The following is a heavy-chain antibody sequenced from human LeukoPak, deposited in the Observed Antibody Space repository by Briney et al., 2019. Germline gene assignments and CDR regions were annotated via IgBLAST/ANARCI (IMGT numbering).Heavy chain of an antibody. Sequence: SVKVSCKASGGTFSSYAISWVRQAPGQGLEWMGRIIPIFGTANYAQKFQGRVTITTDESTRTAYMELSSLRSEDTAVYYCARMLEYSGSTGDSNWGQGTLVTVSS. CDR3: ARMLEYSGSTGDSN. CDR2: IIPIFGTA. D-gene: IGHD1-26*01. V-gene: IGHV1-69*05. J-gene: IGHJ4*02. CDR1: GGTFSSYA.